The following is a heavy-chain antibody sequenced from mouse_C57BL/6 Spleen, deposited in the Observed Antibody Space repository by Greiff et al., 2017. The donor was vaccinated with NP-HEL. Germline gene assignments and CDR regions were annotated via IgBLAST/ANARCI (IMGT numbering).Heavy chain of an antibody. D-gene: IGHD2-4*01. Sequence: EVQRVESGEGLVKPGGSLKLSCAASGFTFSSYAMSWVRQTPEKRLEWVAYISSGGDYIDYADTVKGRFTITRDHARNTLYLQMSSLKSEDTAMYYCTRDRSFYYDYAYAMDYWGQGTSVTVSS. CDR3: TRDRSFYYDYAYAMDY. CDR2: ISSGGDYI. CDR1: GFTFSSYA. J-gene: IGHJ4*01. V-gene: IGHV5-9-1*02.